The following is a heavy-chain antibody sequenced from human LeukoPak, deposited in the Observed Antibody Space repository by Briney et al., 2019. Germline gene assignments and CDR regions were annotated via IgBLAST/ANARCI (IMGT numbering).Heavy chain of an antibody. CDR3: AICPGIVGATTYDY. CDR2: INHSGST. J-gene: IGHJ4*02. V-gene: IGHV4-34*01. Sequence: PSHTLSLTCAVYGASFSGYYWGWIRQPPRKGLELIGEINHSGSTNYNPFLKSRVTISVDTSKNQFSLKLSSVTAADTAVYYCAICPGIVGATTYDYWGQGTLVTVSS. D-gene: IGHD1-26*01. CDR1: GASFSGYY.